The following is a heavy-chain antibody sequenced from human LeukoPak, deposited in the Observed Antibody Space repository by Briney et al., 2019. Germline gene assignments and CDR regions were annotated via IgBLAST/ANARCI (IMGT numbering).Heavy chain of an antibody. CDR1: DYTFTSYG. D-gene: IGHD6-13*01. V-gene: IGHV1-18*01. CDR2: ISAYNGNT. CDR3: ARASWISPIGYSSDY. Sequence: ASVKVSCKASDYTFTSYGISWVRQAPGQGLEWMGWISAYNGNTNYAQKLQGRVTMTTDTSTSTAYMELRSLRSDDTAVYYCARASWISPIGYSSDYWGQGTLVTVSS. J-gene: IGHJ4*02.